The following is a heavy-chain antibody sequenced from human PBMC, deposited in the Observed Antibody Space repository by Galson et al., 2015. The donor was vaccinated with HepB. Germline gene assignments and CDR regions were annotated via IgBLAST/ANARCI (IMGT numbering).Heavy chain of an antibody. J-gene: IGHJ6*03. CDR2: IIPIFGTA. CDR1: GGTFNSYA. CDR3: ARAVCSSGWLHCYMDV. V-gene: IGHV1-69*13. Sequence: SVKVSCKASGGTFNSYAISWVRQAPGQGLEWMGGIIPIFGTANYAQKFQGRVTITADESTSTAYMELSSLRSEDTAVYYCARAVCSSGWLHCYMDVWGKGTTVTVSS. D-gene: IGHD6-19*01.